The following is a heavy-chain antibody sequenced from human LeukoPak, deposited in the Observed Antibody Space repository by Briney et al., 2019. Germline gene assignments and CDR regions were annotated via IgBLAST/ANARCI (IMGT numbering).Heavy chain of an antibody. V-gene: IGHV3-23*01. Sequence: GGSLRLSCAASGFTFSSYAMSWVRQTPEKGLEWVSTVSGGGAYTYYADSVKGRFTVSRDDSKSMHFLQMNSLRPEDTALYFCAKRITVSAGYYLDSWGQGTLVTVSS. CDR1: GFTFSSYA. J-gene: IGHJ4*02. CDR3: AKRITVSAGYYLDS. CDR2: VSGGGAYT. D-gene: IGHD2-8*01.